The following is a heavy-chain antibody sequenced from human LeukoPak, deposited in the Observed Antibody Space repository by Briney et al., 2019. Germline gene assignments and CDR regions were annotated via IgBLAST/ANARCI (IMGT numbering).Heavy chain of an antibody. D-gene: IGHD6-19*01. CDR3: ARHEVAGSRNAFDI. V-gene: IGHV4-4*09. CDR2: IYASGST. J-gene: IGHJ3*02. Sequence: SETLSLTCTVSGASIASYYWNWIRQSPGKGLEWIAYIYASGSTNSNPSLKSRVTVSVDTSKNQLSLRLTSVTAADTAVYYCARHEVAGSRNAFDIWGQGTMVTVSS. CDR1: GASIASYY.